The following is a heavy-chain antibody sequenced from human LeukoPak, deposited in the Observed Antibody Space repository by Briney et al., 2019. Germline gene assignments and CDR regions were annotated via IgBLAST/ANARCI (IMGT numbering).Heavy chain of an antibody. Sequence: SETLSLTCAVYGGSFSGYYWTCIRQPPGKGLEWIGEINHSGSTNYNPSLKSRVTISVDTSKNQFSLKRNSVTAADTAVYYCASFRWGVGFEYWGQGTLVTVSS. CDR2: INHSGST. D-gene: IGHD3-16*01. CDR3: ASFRWGVGFEY. CDR1: GGSFSGYY. V-gene: IGHV4-34*01. J-gene: IGHJ4*02.